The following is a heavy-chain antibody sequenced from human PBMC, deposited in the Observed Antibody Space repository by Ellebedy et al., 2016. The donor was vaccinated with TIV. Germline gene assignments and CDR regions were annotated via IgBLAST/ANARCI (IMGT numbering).Heavy chain of an antibody. Sequence: PGGSLRLSCAASGFTFSSYAMSWVRQAPGEGLEWVSAISGSGGSTYYADSVKGRFTTSRDNSKNTLYLQMHSLRAEDTAVYYCAKDLDIVKEPANEDYYYYYAMDVWGQGTTVTVSS. CDR1: GFTFSSYA. CDR3: AKDLDIVKEPANEDYYYYYAMDV. D-gene: IGHD2-2*03. CDR2: ISGSGGST. J-gene: IGHJ6*02. V-gene: IGHV3-23*01.